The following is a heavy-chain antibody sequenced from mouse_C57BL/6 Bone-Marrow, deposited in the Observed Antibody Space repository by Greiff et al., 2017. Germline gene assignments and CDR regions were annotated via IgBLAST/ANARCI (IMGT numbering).Heavy chain of an antibody. D-gene: IGHD1-1*01. Sequence: VQLQQSGAELVRPGASVTLSCKASGYTFTDYEMHWVKQTPVHGLEWIGAIDPETGGNAYNQKFKGKAILTADKSSSTAYMELRSLTSEDSAVYYWTRGYGSRGGFAYWGQGTLVTVSA. CDR3: TRGYGSRGGFAY. CDR2: IDPETGGN. J-gene: IGHJ3*01. V-gene: IGHV1-15*01. CDR1: GYTFTDYE.